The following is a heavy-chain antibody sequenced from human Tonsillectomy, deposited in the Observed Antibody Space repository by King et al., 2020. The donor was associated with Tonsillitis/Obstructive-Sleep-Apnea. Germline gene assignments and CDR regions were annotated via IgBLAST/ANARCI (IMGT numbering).Heavy chain of an antibody. D-gene: IGHD2-15*01. J-gene: IGHJ4*02. V-gene: IGHV4-34*01. CDR2: INHSGST. Sequence: VQLQQWGAGLLKPSETLSLTCAVYGGSLGGHYWSWIRQPPGKGLERIGEINHSGSTNYNPSLKSRVTISVDTSKNQFSLKLSSVTAADTAVYYCARGEDEGKNFDYWGQGTLVTVSS. CDR1: GGSLGGHY. CDR3: ARGEDEGKNFDY.